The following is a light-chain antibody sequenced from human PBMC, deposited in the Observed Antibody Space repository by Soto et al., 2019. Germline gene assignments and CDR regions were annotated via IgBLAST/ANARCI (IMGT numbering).Light chain of an antibody. CDR3: SSYAGSGTYVV. CDR2: DVT. V-gene: IGLV2-8*01. J-gene: IGLJ2*01. CDR1: STDIGAYNY. Sequence: QSALTQPPSASGSPGQSVTISCTGTSTDIGAYNYVSWYQHHPGKAPKLMIFDVTKRPAGVPDRFSGSKSGNMASLTVSGLQADDEAAYYCSSYAGSGTYVVFGGGTKVTVL.